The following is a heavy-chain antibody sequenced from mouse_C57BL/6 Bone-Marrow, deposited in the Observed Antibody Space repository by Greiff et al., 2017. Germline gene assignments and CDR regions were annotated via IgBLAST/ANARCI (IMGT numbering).Heavy chain of an antibody. Sequence: QVQLQQPGAELVKPGASVKMSCKASGYTFTSYWITWVKQRPGQGLEWIGDIYPGSGSTNYNEKFKSKATLTVDTSSSTAYMQLSSLTSEDSAVNYCARLLTFYGSSYWYFDVWGTGTTVTVSS. D-gene: IGHD1-1*01. CDR1: GYTFTSYW. CDR2: IYPGSGST. V-gene: IGHV1-55*01. CDR3: ARLLTFYGSSYWYFDV. J-gene: IGHJ1*03.